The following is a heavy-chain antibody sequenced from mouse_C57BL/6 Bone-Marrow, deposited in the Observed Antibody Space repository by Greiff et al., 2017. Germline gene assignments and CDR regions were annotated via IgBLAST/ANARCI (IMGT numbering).Heavy chain of an antibody. CDR3: ARFYDYDVGAWFAY. J-gene: IGHJ3*01. D-gene: IGHD2-4*01. CDR1: EYEFPSHD. CDR2: ITSDGGST. V-gene: IGHV5-2*01. Sequence: EVQRVESGGGLVQPGESLKLSCESNEYEFPSHDMSWVRKTPEKRLELVAAITSDGGSTYYPDTMERRFIISRDNTKKTLYLQMSSLRSEDTALYYCARFYDYDVGAWFAYWGQGTLVTVSA.